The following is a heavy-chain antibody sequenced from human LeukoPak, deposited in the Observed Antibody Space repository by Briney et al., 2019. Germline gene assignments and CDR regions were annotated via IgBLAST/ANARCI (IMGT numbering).Heavy chain of an antibody. V-gene: IGHV2-5*02. Sequence: SGPTLVNPTQTLTLTCTFSGFSLSTSGVGVGWIRQPPGKALEWLALIYWDDDKRYSPSLKSRLTITKDTSKNQVVLTMTNMDPVDTGTYYCVYSFLLNSMVRNDYWGQVTLVTVSS. CDR2: IYWDDDK. D-gene: IGHD3-10*01. CDR3: VYSFLLNSMVRNDY. J-gene: IGHJ4*02. CDR1: GFSLSTSGVG.